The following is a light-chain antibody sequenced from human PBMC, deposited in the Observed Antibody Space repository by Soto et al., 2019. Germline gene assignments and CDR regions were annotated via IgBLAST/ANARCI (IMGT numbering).Light chain of an antibody. CDR2: EAS. CDR1: QDISSY. J-gene: IGKJ4*01. CDR3: QQRSTYPVT. V-gene: IGKV1-9*01. Sequence: DIQLTQSPSFLSASVGDRVTITCRASQDISSYLAWYQQKPGKAPKLLIYEASSLQSGVPSRFSGSGSGTEFTLTISSLQPEDFATYYGQQRSTYPVTFGGGTKVEIK.